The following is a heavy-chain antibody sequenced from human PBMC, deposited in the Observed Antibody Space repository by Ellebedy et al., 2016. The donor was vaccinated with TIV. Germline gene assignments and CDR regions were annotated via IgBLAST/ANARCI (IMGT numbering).Heavy chain of an antibody. CDR1: GGSLSSSSSY. V-gene: IGHV4-39*01. D-gene: IGHD3-10*01. CDR3: ARWFGELLYVRWFDP. J-gene: IGHJ5*02. CDR2: IYHSGST. Sequence: GSLRLSCIVSGGSLSSSSSYWAWIRQPPGKGLEWIGSIYHSGSTYYNPSLKSRVTISVDTSKNQFSLMLTSVTAADTAEYYCARWFGELLYVRWFDPWGQGTLVTVSS.